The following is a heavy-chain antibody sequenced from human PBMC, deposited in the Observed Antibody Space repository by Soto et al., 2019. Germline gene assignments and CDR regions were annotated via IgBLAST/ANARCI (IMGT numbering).Heavy chain of an antibody. CDR2: SNTDRGNT. CDR1: GYPFISYG. Sequence: QVQLVQSGAEVKKPGASVKVSCTASGYPFISYGISWVRQAPGQGLEWMGWSNTDRGNTKYAQKHQGRVTMTTDTATSTVDMERRSLRSDDTAVYYCARRSDGGYLDYWGQGTLVTVSS. D-gene: IGHD6-6*01. V-gene: IGHV1-18*01. CDR3: ARRSDGGYLDY. J-gene: IGHJ4*02.